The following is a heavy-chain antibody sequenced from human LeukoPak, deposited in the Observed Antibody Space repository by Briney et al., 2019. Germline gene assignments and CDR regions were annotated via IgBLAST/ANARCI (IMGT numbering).Heavy chain of an antibody. CDR2: IIPIFGTA. V-gene: IGHV1-69*05. D-gene: IGHD3-10*01. J-gene: IGHJ1*01. CDR3: ARQFYGSGSFSEYFQH. CDR1: GGTFSSYA. Sequence: SVKVSCKASGGTFSSYAISWVRQAPGQGLEWMGGIIPIFGTANYAQKFQGRVTITTDESTSTAYMELSSLRSEDTAVYYCARQFYGSGSFSEYFQHWGQGTLVTVSS.